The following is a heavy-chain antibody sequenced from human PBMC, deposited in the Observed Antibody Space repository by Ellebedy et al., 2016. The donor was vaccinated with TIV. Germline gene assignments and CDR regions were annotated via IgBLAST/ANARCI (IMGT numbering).Heavy chain of an antibody. CDR2: INAGNGNT. V-gene: IGHV1-3*01. Sequence: ASVKVSCKASGYTFTSYAMHWVRQAPGQRLEWMGWINAGNGNTKYSQKFQGRVTITRDTSASTAYMELSSLRSEDTAVYYCARLIVGATKILDYWGQGTLVTVSS. D-gene: IGHD1-26*01. J-gene: IGHJ4*02. CDR3: ARLIVGATKILDY. CDR1: GYTFTSYA.